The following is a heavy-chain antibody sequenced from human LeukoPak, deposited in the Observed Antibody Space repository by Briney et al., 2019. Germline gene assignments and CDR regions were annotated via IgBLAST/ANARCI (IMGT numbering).Heavy chain of an antibody. Sequence: GSLRLSCAASGFTFSSYAMNWVRQAPGKGLEWVSYISSTGSTIYYADSVKGRFTISRDNAKNSLYLQMNSLRAEDTAVYYCARDALYDSSGYYYGPFDYWGQGTLVTVSS. V-gene: IGHV3-48*04. CDR3: ARDALYDSSGYYYGPFDY. CDR1: GFTFSSYA. J-gene: IGHJ4*02. CDR2: ISSTGSTI. D-gene: IGHD3-22*01.